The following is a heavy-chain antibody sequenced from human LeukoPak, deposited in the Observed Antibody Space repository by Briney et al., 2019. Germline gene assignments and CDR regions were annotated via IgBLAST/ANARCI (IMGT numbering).Heavy chain of an antibody. Sequence: ASVKVSCKAPGGTFSSYAITWVRQAPGQGLEWMGRIIPIVNITNYAQKFQGRVTITADKSTSTAYMELSSLRSEDTAVYYCARASLYSSSSYYFDYWGQGTLVTVSS. CDR3: ARASLYSSSSYYFDY. J-gene: IGHJ4*02. V-gene: IGHV1-69*04. CDR2: IIPIVNIT. D-gene: IGHD6-13*01. CDR1: GGTFSSYA.